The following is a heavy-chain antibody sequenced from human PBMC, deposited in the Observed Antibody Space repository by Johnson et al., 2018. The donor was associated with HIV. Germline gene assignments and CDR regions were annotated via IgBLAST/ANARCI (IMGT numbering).Heavy chain of an antibody. CDR1: GFTFSTYA. Sequence: QVQLVESGGGVVQPGRSLRLSCAASGFTFSTYAMHWVRQVPGKGLEWVALISYDGSNKYYAASVKGRFTISRDNSKNTLYLQMNSRRAEDTAVYYCAREKIRAFDIWGQGTMVTVSS. V-gene: IGHV3-30*04. CDR3: AREKIRAFDI. CDR2: ISYDGSNK. J-gene: IGHJ3*02.